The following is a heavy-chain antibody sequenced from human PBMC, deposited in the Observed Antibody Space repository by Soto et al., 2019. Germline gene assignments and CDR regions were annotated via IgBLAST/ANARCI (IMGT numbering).Heavy chain of an antibody. CDR2: IYTSGST. V-gene: IGHV4-4*07. Sequence: PSEPLSLTCTVTGGSIRSYYCTGIRKPAGKGLEWIGRIYTSGSTNYNPSLKSRVTMSVDTSKNQFSLKLSSVTAADTAVYYCAREDRWLQLGFDYWGQGNLVTVSS. D-gene: IGHD5-12*01. CDR1: GGSIRSYY. CDR3: AREDRWLQLGFDY. J-gene: IGHJ4*02.